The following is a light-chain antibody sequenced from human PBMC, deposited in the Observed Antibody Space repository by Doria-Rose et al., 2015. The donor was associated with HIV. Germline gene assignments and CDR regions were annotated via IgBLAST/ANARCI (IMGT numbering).Light chain of an antibody. CDR3: QQYGTLLSIT. J-gene: IGKJ5*01. Sequence: TQSPGTLSLSQGERATLSCRASQSVSSSYLAWYQQKPGQAPRLLIYGAASRATGSPDRFSGSGAGTDFTLTISRLEPEDFAVYYCQQYGTLLSITFGQGTRLEIK. CDR2: GAA. V-gene: IGKV3-20*01. CDR1: QSVSSSY.